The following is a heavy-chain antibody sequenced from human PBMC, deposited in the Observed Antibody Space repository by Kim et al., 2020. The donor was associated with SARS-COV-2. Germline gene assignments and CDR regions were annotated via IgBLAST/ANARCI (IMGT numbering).Heavy chain of an antibody. J-gene: IGHJ4*02. Sequence: ASVKVSCRASGYTFTSYDINWVRQATGQGLEWVGWVNPDSGATGYAQKFQGRVTMTRSTSINTAYMDLSSLRSEDTAVYYCAIKRPGLAPTHPFDYWGQGSLVTVSS. V-gene: IGHV1-8*01. CDR3: AIKRPGLAPTHPFDY. D-gene: IGHD6-13*01. CDR2: VNPDSGAT. CDR1: GYTFTSYD.